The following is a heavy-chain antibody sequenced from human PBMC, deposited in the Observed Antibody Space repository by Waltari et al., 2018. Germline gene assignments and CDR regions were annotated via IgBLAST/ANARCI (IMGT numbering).Heavy chain of an antibody. J-gene: IGHJ3*02. V-gene: IGHV4-39*07. CDR3: AREEDIVVVPAAMSAFDI. D-gene: IGHD2-2*01. CDR2: VYYSGST. Sequence: QLQLQESGPGLVKPSETLSLTCTVSGGSISSSSYYWGWIRQPPGKGLEWIGSVYYSGSTYHNPSLKSRVTISVDTSKNQFSLKLSSVTAADTAVYYCAREEDIVVVPAAMSAFDIWGQGTMVTVSS. CDR1: GGSISSSSYY.